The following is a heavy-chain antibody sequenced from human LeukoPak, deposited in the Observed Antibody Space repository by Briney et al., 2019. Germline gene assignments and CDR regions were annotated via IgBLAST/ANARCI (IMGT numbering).Heavy chain of an antibody. V-gene: IGHV4-39*01. Sequence: SETLSLTCTVSGGSISSSSYYWGWIRQPPGKGLEWIGSIYYSGSTYYNPSLKSRVTISVDTSKNQFSLKLSSVTAADTAMYYCARRYYGSGSYYRPFDYWGQGTLVTVSS. CDR3: ARRYYGSGSYYRPFDY. D-gene: IGHD3-10*01. CDR1: GGSISSSSYY. CDR2: IYYSGST. J-gene: IGHJ4*02.